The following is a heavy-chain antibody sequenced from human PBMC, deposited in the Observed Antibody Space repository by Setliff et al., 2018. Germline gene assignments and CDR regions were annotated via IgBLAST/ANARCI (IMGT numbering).Heavy chain of an antibody. J-gene: IGHJ4*02. D-gene: IGHD2-2*01. Sequence: ASVKVSCKASGYTFTSYAMHWVRQAPGQRLEWMGWINAGNGNTKYSQKFQGRVTITRDTSASTAYMELSSLRSEDTAVYYCSRLVRYCTRTTCQRASGAELWGQGSLVTV. V-gene: IGHV1-3*01. CDR3: SRLVRYCTRTTCQRASGAEL. CDR1: GYTFTSYA. CDR2: INAGNGNT.